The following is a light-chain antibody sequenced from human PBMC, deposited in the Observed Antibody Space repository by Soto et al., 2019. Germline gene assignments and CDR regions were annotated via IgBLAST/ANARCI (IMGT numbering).Light chain of an antibody. V-gene: IGKV3-20*01. CDR3: QQYGTSEII. CDR1: QTLSNSF. J-gene: IGKJ5*01. CDR2: DTS. Sequence: EIVLTQSPGTLSLSPGERATLSCRASQTLSNSFIAWYQQKPGRAPRLLIYDTSSRATGVPDRYSASGSGTDFTLTISRLEPEDFAVFFCQQYGTSEIIFGQGTRLEI.